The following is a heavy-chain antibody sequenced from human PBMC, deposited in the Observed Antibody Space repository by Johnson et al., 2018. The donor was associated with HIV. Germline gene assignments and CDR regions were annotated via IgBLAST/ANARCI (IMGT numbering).Heavy chain of an antibody. V-gene: IGHV3-13*01. CDR1: GFTFSSYD. D-gene: IGHD4-23*01. Sequence: VQLVESGGGLVQPGGSLRLSCAASGFTFSSYDMHWVRQATGKGLEWVSAIGTAGDTYYTGSVQGRFTIPRENAKNSLYLQMNSLRAGDTAVYYCARIVRMTTVVIGDAFDIWGQGTKVTVSS. J-gene: IGHJ3*02. CDR2: IGTAGDT. CDR3: ARIVRMTTVVIGDAFDI.